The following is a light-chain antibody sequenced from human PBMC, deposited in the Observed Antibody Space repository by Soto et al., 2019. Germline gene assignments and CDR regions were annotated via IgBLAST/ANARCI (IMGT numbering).Light chain of an antibody. J-gene: IGKJ1*01. CDR3: QQYGSSPWT. Sequence: EIVLTQSPGTLSLSPGERATLSCRASQSVSSSYLAWYQQKPGQAPRPLIYGASSRAIGIPDRFSGSGSGTDFTLTISRLEPEDFAVYYCQQYGSSPWTVGQGTK. CDR1: QSVSSSY. V-gene: IGKV3-20*01. CDR2: GAS.